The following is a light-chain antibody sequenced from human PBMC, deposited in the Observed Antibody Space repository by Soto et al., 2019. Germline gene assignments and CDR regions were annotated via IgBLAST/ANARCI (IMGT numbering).Light chain of an antibody. CDR1: QSVSSSY. CDR3: QQYANSPLT. J-gene: IGKJ3*01. V-gene: IGKV3-20*01. CDR2: GAS. Sequence: IVLTQSPGTLSLSPGEGATLSCRASQSVSSSYLAWYQQKPGQAPRLLIYGASSRATGIPDRFSGSGSGTDFTLTISRLEPEDFAVYYCQQYANSPLTFGPGTRWIS.